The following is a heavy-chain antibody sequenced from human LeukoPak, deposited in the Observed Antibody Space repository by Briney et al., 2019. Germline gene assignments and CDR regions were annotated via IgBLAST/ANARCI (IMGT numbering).Heavy chain of an antibody. CDR2: MCTTGST. Sequence: SQTLSLTCTVSGGSVNSGSYYWTWIRQPAGKGLEWIGRMCTTGSTNYNPSLKSRVTISSDAAENQFSLKLSSVTAADTAMYYCARGVSDFWSPYYYMDVWGKGTTVTVSS. CDR3: ARGVSDFWSPYYYMDV. D-gene: IGHD3-3*01. CDR1: GGSVNSGSYY. V-gene: IGHV4-61*02. J-gene: IGHJ6*03.